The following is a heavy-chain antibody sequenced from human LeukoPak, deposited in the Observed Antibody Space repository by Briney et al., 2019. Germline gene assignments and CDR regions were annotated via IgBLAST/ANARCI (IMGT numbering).Heavy chain of an antibody. CDR3: AKEDMSSSYFDY. CDR2: ISWNSGSI. D-gene: IGHD6-6*01. Sequence: GGSLRLSCAASGFTFDDYVMHWVRQAPGKGLEWVSGISWNSGSIGYADSVKGRFTISRDNAKNSLHLQMTSLRAEDMAFYYCAKEDMSSSYFDYWGQGTLVTVSS. CDR1: GFTFDDYV. J-gene: IGHJ4*02. V-gene: IGHV3-9*03.